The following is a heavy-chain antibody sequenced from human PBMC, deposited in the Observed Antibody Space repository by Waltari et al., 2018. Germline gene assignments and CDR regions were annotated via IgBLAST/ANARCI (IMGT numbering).Heavy chain of an antibody. J-gene: IGHJ4*02. V-gene: IGHV4-59*01. CDR2: IYNRGST. D-gene: IGHD1-26*01. CDR1: GGSISSYY. CDR3: ARYESGSYSRYFDY. Sequence: QVQLQESGPGLVKPSETLSLTCTVSGGSISSYYWSWIRQPPGKGLEWLGYIYNRGSTNYNPSHKCRVTISVEPSKNQVSLKLSSVTAADTAVYYCARYESGSYSRYFDYWGQGTLVTVSS.